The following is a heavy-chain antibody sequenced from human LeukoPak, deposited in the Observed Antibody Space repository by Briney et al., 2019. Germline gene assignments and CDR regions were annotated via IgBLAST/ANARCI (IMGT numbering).Heavy chain of an antibody. CDR2: INTKTGNP. Sequence: GASVKVSCKASGCTFSSYAMNWVRQAPGQGLEWMGWINTKTGNPTYAQGFTGRFVFSLDTSVSTAYLQISSLKAEDTAVYYCARGYSYGSPSEAYYFDYWGQGTLVTVSS. J-gene: IGHJ4*02. CDR3: ARGYSYGSPSEAYYFDY. V-gene: IGHV7-4-1*02. CDR1: GCTFSSYA. D-gene: IGHD5-18*01.